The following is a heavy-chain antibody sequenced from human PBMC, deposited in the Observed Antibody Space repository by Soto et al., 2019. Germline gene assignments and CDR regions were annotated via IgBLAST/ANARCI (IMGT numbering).Heavy chain of an antibody. J-gene: IGHJ5*02. CDR2: IIPIFGTA. Sequence: PVKLSCKAPGVSFNSYAISWVRQAPGQGLEWMGGIIPIFGTANYAQKFQGRVTITADESTSTAYMELSSLRSEDTAVYYCARVVTTVFWFDPWGQGTLVTVSS. D-gene: IGHD4-4*01. CDR1: GVSFNSYA. CDR3: ARVVTTVFWFDP. V-gene: IGHV1-69*13.